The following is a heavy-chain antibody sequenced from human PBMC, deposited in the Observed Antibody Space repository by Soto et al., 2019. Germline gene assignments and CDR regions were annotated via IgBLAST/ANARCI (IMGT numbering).Heavy chain of an antibody. J-gene: IGHJ4*02. V-gene: IGHV4-31*03. Sequence: SETLSLTCTVSDDSLTTNKYAWTWIRQNPEKGLGWIGYVYSNGNTRSSPSLQSRVSMSVDTSKSHFSLRLSSVTAADTAVYFCARASYFRPSGSYYFVSWGQGTLVTVSS. CDR3: ARASYFRPSGSYYFVS. CDR1: DDSLTTNKYA. CDR2: VYSNGNT. D-gene: IGHD3-10*01.